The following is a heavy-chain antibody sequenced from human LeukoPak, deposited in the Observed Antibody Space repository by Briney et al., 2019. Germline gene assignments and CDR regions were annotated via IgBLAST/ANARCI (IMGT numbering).Heavy chain of an antibody. CDR3: ARDRVDGSHYNWFDP. J-gene: IGHJ5*02. CDR1: GFTFSDYY. CDR2: ISSSSSYT. D-gene: IGHD5-24*01. Sequence: GGSLRLSCAASGFTFSDYYMSWIRQAPGKGLEWVSYISSSSSYTNYADSVKGRFTISRDNAKNSLYLQMNSLRAEDTAVYYCARDRVDGSHYNWFDPWGQGTLVTVSS. V-gene: IGHV3-11*05.